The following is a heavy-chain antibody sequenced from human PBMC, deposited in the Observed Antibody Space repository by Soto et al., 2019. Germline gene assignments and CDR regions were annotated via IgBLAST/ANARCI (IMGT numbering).Heavy chain of an antibody. CDR2: ISGSGGST. D-gene: IGHD6-19*01. V-gene: IGHV3-23*01. Sequence: EVQLLESGGGLVQPGGSLRLSCAASGFTFSSYAMSWFRQAPGKGLEGVSAISGSGGSTYYADSVKGRFTISRDNSKNTLYLQMNSLRAEDTAVYYCAKDALAVAGTRDAFDIWGQGTMVTVSS. CDR1: GFTFSSYA. CDR3: AKDALAVAGTRDAFDI. J-gene: IGHJ3*02.